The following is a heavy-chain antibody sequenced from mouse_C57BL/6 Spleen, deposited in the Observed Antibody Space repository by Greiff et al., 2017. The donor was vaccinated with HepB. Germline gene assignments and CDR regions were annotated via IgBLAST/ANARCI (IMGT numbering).Heavy chain of an antibody. CDR1: GYSITSGYY. CDR2: ISYDGSN. CDR3: ARGDGPYFDY. Sequence: EVQLKESGPGLVKPSQSLSLTCSVTGYSITSGYYWNWIRQFPGNKLEWMGYISYDGSNNYNPSLKNRISITRDTSKNQFFLKLNSVTTEDTATYYCARGDGPYFDYWGQGTTLTVSS. V-gene: IGHV3-6*01. D-gene: IGHD2-3*01. J-gene: IGHJ2*01.